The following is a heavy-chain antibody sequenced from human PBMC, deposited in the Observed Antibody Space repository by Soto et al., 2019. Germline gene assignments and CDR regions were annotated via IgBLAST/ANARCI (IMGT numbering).Heavy chain of an antibody. CDR3: ARHENDRYYDISFDL. V-gene: IGHV4-39*01. D-gene: IGHD3-9*01. J-gene: IGHJ2*01. CDR1: GGSISSSSYY. Sequence: QLQLQESGPGLVKPSETLSLTCTVSGGSISSSSYYWGWIRQPPGKGLEWIGSIYYSGNTYYNPSLKSRVTISVDTSKNQFSLKLSSVTAEDTAVYYCARHENDRYYDISFDLWGRGTLVTVSS. CDR2: IYYSGNT.